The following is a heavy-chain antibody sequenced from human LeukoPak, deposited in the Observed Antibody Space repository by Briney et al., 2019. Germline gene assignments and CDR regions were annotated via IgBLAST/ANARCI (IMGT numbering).Heavy chain of an antibody. Sequence: ASVKVSCKASGYTFTGYYMHWVRQAPGQGLEWMGRINPNSGGTNYAQKFQGRVTMTRDTSISTAYVELSRLRSDDTAVYYCARDPTAAAGRDYWGQRTLVTVSS. CDR3: ARDPTAAAGRDY. CDR2: INPNSGGT. D-gene: IGHD6-13*01. CDR1: GYTFTGYY. J-gene: IGHJ4*02. V-gene: IGHV1-2*06.